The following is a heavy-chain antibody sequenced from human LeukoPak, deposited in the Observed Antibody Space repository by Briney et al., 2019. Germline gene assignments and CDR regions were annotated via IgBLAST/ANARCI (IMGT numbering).Heavy chain of an antibody. CDR3: ARGYCSGGSCYIFDY. V-gene: IGHV3-74*01. J-gene: IGHJ4*02. Sequence: GGSLRLSCAASGFTFSSYWMHWVRQAPGKGLVWVSRINSDGSSTSYADSVKGRFTISRDNAKNTLYLQMNSLRAEDTAVYYCARGYCSGGSCYIFDYWGQGTLVTVSS. CDR2: INSDGSST. CDR1: GFTFSSYW. D-gene: IGHD2-15*01.